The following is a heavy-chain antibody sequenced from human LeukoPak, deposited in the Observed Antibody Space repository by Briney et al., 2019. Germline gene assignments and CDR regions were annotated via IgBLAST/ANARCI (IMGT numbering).Heavy chain of an antibody. CDR3: ARQTGSGLFILP. CDR1: GVSISSSNSY. V-gene: IGHV4-39*01. CDR2: IYYSGNT. J-gene: IGHJ4*02. Sequence: SETLSLTCTVSGVSISSSNSYWGWIRQPPGTGLEWIGSIYYSGNTYYNAPLKSQVSISMNTSKNQFSLRLTSVTASDTAVYYCARQTGSGLFILPGGQGTLVTVSS. D-gene: IGHD3/OR15-3a*01.